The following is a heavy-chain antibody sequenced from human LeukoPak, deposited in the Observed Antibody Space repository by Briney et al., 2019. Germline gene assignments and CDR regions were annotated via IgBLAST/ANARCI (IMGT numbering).Heavy chain of an antibody. D-gene: IGHD3-22*01. J-gene: IGHJ4*02. CDR3: ARAGDSSGYCDY. V-gene: IGHV4-34*01. CDR2: INHSGRT. CDR1: GGSFSGYY. Sequence: SETLSLTCAVYGGSFSGYYWSWIRQPPGKGLEWIGEINHSGRTNNNPSLKSRVTISVDTCKKQFSLKLSSVTAADTAVYYCARAGDSSGYCDYWGRGTLVSVSS.